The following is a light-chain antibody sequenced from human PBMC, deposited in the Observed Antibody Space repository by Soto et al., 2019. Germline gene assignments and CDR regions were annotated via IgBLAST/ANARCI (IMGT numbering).Light chain of an antibody. CDR2: DVS. CDR1: SSDVGGYDY. CDR3: SSYTSTSTPVI. V-gene: IGLV2-14*01. J-gene: IGLJ2*01. Sequence: QSALTQPASVSGYPGQSITISCTGTSSDVGGYDYVSWYQQHPGKAPKLMIYDVSIRPSGVSNRFSGSKSGNTASLTISGLQAEDEADYHCSSYTSTSTPVIFGGGTKLTVL.